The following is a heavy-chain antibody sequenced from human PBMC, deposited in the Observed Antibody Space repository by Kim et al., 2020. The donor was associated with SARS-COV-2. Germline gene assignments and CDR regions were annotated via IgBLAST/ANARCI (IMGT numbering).Heavy chain of an antibody. CDR2: IWYDGSYK. Sequence: GGSLRLSCAASGFLFHTYGMHWVRRAPGKGLDWVAVIWYDGSYKYYADSGKGRFTVSRDNSNNTLYLQMDSLRAEDTAVYYCARQRGVYCSDTSCYGMDVWGQGTTLTVSS. V-gene: IGHV3-33*01. CDR3: ARQRGVYCSDTSCYGMDV. D-gene: IGHD2-15*01. J-gene: IGHJ6*02. CDR1: GFLFHTYG.